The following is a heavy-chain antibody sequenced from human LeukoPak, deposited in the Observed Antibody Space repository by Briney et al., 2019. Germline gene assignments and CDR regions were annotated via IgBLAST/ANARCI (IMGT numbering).Heavy chain of an antibody. Sequence: GGSLRLSCAASGFTFSDYAMHWVRQAPGKGLEWVAVLSYDGSKTYYADSVKGRFTISRDNSKNTLYLQMNSLRAEDTAAYYCARGRYNYGISFYFHYWGQGTLVTVSS. D-gene: IGHD5-18*01. CDR3: ARGRYNYGISFYFHY. CDR2: LSYDGSKT. V-gene: IGHV3-30-3*01. J-gene: IGHJ4*02. CDR1: GFTFSDYA.